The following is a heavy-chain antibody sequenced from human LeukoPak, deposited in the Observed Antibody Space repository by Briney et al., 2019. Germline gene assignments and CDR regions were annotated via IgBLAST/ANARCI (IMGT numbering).Heavy chain of an antibody. Sequence: PGGSLRLSCAASGFTFSSYRMNWVRQAPGKGLEWVSSISSSSSYIYYADSVKGRFTISRDNAKNSLYLQMNSLRAEDTAVYYCASFPHYVDCASYFQHWGQGTLVTVSS. CDR1: GFTFSSYR. D-gene: IGHD4-17*01. CDR2: ISSSSSYI. J-gene: IGHJ1*01. CDR3: ASFPHYVDCASYFQH. V-gene: IGHV3-21*01.